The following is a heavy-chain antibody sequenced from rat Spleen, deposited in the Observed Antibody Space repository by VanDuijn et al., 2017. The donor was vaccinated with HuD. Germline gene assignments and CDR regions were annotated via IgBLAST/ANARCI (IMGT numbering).Heavy chain of an antibody. CDR2: ISNDGGNT. CDR1: GFTFNNYW. J-gene: IGHJ2*01. CDR3: ATRGTTQQFAY. V-gene: IGHV5-31*01. Sequence: EVQLVESGGGLVQPGRSLKLSCVASGFTFNNYWMTWIRQAPGKGLEWVASISNDGGNTYYRDSVKGRFTISRDNAKNTLYLQMDSLRSEDTATYYCATRGTTQQFAYWGQGVMVTVSS. D-gene: IGHD1-2*01.